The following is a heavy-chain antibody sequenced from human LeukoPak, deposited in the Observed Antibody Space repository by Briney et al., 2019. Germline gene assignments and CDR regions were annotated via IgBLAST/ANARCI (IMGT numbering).Heavy chain of an antibody. CDR3: ARDRSGWYKNWFDP. CDR1: GGSFSGYY. V-gene: IGHV4-34*01. D-gene: IGHD6-19*01. Sequence: SETLSLACAVYGGSFSGYYWSWIRQPPGKGLEWIGEINHSGSTNYNPSLKSRVTISVDTSKNQFSLKLSSVTAADTAVYYCARDRSGWYKNWFDPWGQGTLVTVSS. J-gene: IGHJ5*02. CDR2: INHSGST.